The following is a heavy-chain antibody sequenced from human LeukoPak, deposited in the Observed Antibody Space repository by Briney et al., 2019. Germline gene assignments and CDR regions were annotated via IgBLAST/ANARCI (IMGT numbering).Heavy chain of an antibody. Sequence: PSETLSLTCTVSGGSISSYYWSWIRQPPGKGLEWIGYIYYSGSTYYNPSLKSRVTISVDTSKNQFSLKLSSVTAADTAVYYCARGSSYNWNYVDAFDIWGQGTMVTVSS. CDR3: ARGSSYNWNYVDAFDI. D-gene: IGHD1-7*01. CDR2: IYYSGST. V-gene: IGHV4-59*08. J-gene: IGHJ3*02. CDR1: GGSISSYY.